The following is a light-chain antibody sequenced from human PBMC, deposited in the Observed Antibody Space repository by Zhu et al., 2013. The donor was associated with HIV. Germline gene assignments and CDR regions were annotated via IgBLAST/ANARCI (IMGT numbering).Light chain of an antibody. Sequence: AIQLTQSPSSLSASVGDRVTITCRASQGISSALAWYQQKPGKAPKLLIYDASSLESGVPSRFSGSGSGTDFTLTISSLQPEDFATYYCQQYNSYWTFGQGTKVEIK. V-gene: IGKV1-13*02. J-gene: IGKJ1*01. CDR1: QGISSA. CDR3: QQYNSYWT. CDR2: DAS.